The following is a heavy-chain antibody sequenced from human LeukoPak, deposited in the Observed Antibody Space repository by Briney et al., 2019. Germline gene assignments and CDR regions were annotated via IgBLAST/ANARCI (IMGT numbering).Heavy chain of an antibody. V-gene: IGHV3-15*01. CDR2: IKSQAGGATT. D-gene: IGHD4-17*01. Sequence: SGGSLRLSCAASGFTFSSYSMNWVRQAPGKGLEWVSRIKSQAGGATTDYAAPVKGRFTTSRDDSKNMLFLQMNSLKTEDTAVYYCTADVPTEMPQVDYWGQGTLVTVSP. CDR1: GFTFSSYS. CDR3: TADVPTEMPQVDY. J-gene: IGHJ4*02.